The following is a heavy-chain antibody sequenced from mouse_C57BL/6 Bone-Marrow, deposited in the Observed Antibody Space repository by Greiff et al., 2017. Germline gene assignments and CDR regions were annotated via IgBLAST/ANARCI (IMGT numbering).Heavy chain of an antibody. CDR3: ARGGYSNHFDY. D-gene: IGHD2-5*01. J-gene: IGHJ2*01. Sequence: VQLQQSGPELVKPGASVKISCKASGYTFTDYYMNWVKQSHGKSLEWIGDINPNNGGTSYNQKFKGKATLTVDKSSSTAYMGLRSLTSEDSAVYYGARGGYSNHFDYWGQGTTLTVSS. V-gene: IGHV1-26*01. CDR2: INPNNGGT. CDR1: GYTFTDYY.